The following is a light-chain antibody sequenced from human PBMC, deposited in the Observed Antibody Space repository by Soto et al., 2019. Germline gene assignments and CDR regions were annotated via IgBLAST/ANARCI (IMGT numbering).Light chain of an antibody. J-gene: IGLJ1*01. CDR2: EVS. V-gene: IGLV2-14*01. CDR1: SSDIGGYYY. CDR3: SAYTTSDTLYV. Sequence: QSALTQPASVSGSPGQSITISCTGTSSDIGGYYYVSWYQHHPGKAPNLMIYEVSNRPSGVSNRFSGSKSGNTASLTISGLQAEDEADYYCSAYTTSDTLYVFGTGTKVTVL.